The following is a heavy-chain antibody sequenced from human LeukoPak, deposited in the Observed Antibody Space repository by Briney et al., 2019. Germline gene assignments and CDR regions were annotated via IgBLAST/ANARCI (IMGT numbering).Heavy chain of an antibody. J-gene: IGHJ4*02. Sequence: SETLSLTCTVSGGSISTSSYYWGWVRQPPGKGLEWIGNIFYSGSTYYSPSLKSRVTISLDTSRNQFSLKLSSVTAADTAVYYCARHVDYGDYDRDFDYWGQGTLVTVSS. D-gene: IGHD4-17*01. CDR2: IFYSGST. V-gene: IGHV4-39*01. CDR3: ARHVDYGDYDRDFDY. CDR1: GGSISTSSYY.